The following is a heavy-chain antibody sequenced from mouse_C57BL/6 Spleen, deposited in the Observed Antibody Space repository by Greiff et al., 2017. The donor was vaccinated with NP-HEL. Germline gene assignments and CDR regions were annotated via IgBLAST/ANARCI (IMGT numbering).Heavy chain of an antibody. CDR2: INPYNGDT. J-gene: IGHJ2*01. CDR3: ATFPDFDY. V-gene: IGHV1-20*01. CDR1: GYSFTGYF. Sequence: VQLQQSGPELVKPGDSVKISCKASGYSFTGYFMNWVMQSHGKSLEWIGRINPYNGDTFYNQKFKGKATLTVDKSSSTAYMQLSSLTSEGSAVYFCATFPDFDYWGQGTTLTVSS.